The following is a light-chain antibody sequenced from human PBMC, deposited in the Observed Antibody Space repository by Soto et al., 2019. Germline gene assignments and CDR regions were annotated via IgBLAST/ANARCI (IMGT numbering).Light chain of an antibody. Sequence: EIVLTQSPGTLSLSPGERASLSCRASQSVSANLAWYQQTPGQAPRLLIHGASTRATGIPARFSGSGSGTEFTLTISSLQSEDFAFYYCQQYNDWPRTFGQGTKVDIK. CDR1: QSVSAN. CDR2: GAS. V-gene: IGKV3-15*01. CDR3: QQYNDWPRT. J-gene: IGKJ1*01.